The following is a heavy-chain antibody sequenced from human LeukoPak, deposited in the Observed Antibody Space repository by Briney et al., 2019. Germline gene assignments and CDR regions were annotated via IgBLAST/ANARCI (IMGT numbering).Heavy chain of an antibody. CDR1: GFTFSRYA. Sequence: GGSLRLSCAASGFTFSRYAMSWVRQAPGRGLEWVSAISGSGVRTYYADSVKGRFTISRDNSKNTLYVQMNSLRSEDTAVYYCAKDPGPEDYFDYWGQGTLVTVSS. CDR2: ISGSGVRT. CDR3: AKDPGPEDYFDY. V-gene: IGHV3-23*01. J-gene: IGHJ4*02.